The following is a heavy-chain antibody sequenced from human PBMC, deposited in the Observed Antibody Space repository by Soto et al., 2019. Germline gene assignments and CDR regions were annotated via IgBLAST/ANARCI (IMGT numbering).Heavy chain of an antibody. CDR3: ARAYDILTVDY. CDR2: IWYDGSNK. Sequence: GSLRLSCAASGFTFSSYGMHWVRQAPGKGLEWVAVIWYDGSNKYYADSVKGRFTISRDNSKNTLYLQMNSLRAEDTAVYYCARAYDILTVDYWGQGTLVTVSS. V-gene: IGHV3-33*01. CDR1: GFTFSSYG. J-gene: IGHJ4*02. D-gene: IGHD3-9*01.